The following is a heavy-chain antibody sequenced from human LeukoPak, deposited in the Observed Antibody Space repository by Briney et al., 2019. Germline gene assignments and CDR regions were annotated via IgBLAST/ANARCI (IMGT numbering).Heavy chain of an antibody. D-gene: IGHD3-22*01. Sequence: SGTLSLPCPVSGGSITSYSWSWFRPPPRKGLEWIGYIYYSGSTNYNPSLKSRVTISVDTSKNQFSLKLSSVTAADTAVYYCARGGGSSGYYPFDYWGQGTLVTVSS. CDR1: GGSITSYS. CDR3: ARGGGSSGYYPFDY. J-gene: IGHJ4*02. V-gene: IGHV4-59*01. CDR2: IYYSGST.